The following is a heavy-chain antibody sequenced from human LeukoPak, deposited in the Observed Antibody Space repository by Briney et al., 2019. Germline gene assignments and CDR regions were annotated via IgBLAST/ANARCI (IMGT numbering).Heavy chain of an antibody. V-gene: IGHV1-69*05. CDR1: GGTFSSYA. Sequence: AAVNVSCKASGGTFSSYAISWVRQAPGQGLEWMGGSIPILGTANYAQKFQGRVTITTDESTSTAYMELSSLKPEATAVSSCPRGPARSRTSCQYSSSWERAWTYYYMDVWGKGTTVTVSS. CDR2: SIPILGTA. J-gene: IGHJ6*03. D-gene: IGHD6-13*01. CDR3: PRGPARSRTSCQYSSSWERAWTYYYMDV.